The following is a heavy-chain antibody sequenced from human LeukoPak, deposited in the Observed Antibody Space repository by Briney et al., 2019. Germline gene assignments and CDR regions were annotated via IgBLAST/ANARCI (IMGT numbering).Heavy chain of an antibody. J-gene: IGHJ4*02. D-gene: IGHD3-10*01. CDR2: ISAYNGNT. CDR3: ARTQSPALTMVRGVHDN. Sequence: ASVKVSCKASGYTFTSYGISWVRQAPGQGLEWMGWISAYNGNTNYAQKLQGRVTMTTDTSTSTAYMELRSLRSDDTAVYYCARTQSPALTMVRGVHDNWGQGTLVTVSS. V-gene: IGHV1-18*01. CDR1: GYTFTSYG.